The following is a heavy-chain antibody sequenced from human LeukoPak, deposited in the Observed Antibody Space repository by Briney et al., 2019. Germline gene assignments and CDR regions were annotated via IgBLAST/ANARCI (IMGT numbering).Heavy chain of an antibody. CDR2: IYHSGST. CDR1: GGSISNGDYY. Sequence: SETLSLTCTVSGGSISNGDYYWSWIRLSPGKGLEWIGYIYHSGSTYYNPSLKSRLTISVDASKNQFSLKLSSVTAADTAVYYCARHSGPFDYWGQGTLVTVSS. J-gene: IGHJ4*02. CDR3: ARHSGPFDY. V-gene: IGHV4-30-2*06.